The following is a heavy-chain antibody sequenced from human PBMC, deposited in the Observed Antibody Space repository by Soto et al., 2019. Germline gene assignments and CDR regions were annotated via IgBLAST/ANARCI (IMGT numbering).Heavy chain of an antibody. CDR3: ARGDIVVVPAATYYYGMDV. V-gene: IGHV1-18*01. Sequence: ASVNVSCKASGYTFTSYGTSWVRQAPGQGLEWMGWISAYNGNTNYAQKLQGRVTMTTDTSTSTAYMELRSLRSDDTAVYYCARGDIVVVPAATYYYGMDVWGQGTTVTVSS. J-gene: IGHJ6*02. CDR1: GYTFTSYG. D-gene: IGHD2-2*01. CDR2: ISAYNGNT.